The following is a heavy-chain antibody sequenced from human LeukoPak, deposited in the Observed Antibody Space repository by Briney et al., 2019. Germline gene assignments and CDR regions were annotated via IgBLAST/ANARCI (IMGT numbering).Heavy chain of an antibody. D-gene: IGHD3/OR15-3a*01. Sequence: PGGSLRLSCAASGFSFSNYGMHWVRQAPGKGLEWVAFIEYAGTNKYYGDSVKGRFTISTDNSKNTLYLQMNSLRTEDTAMYYCAKDGTGYYRTIDYWGQGTLVTVSS. CDR3: AKDGTGYYRTIDY. CDR2: IEYAGTNK. CDR1: GFSFSNYG. J-gene: IGHJ4*02. V-gene: IGHV3-30*02.